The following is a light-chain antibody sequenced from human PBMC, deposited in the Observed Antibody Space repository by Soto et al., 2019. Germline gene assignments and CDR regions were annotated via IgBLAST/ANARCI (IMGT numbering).Light chain of an antibody. CDR3: QQYSNLPPHT. CDR1: QRINDNY. J-gene: IGKJ2*01. Sequence: ETVLTQSPATLSLSPGDRATLSCGASQRINDNYLAWYQQKPGLAPRLLIYDASTRAPGIPDRFSGSGSGADFTLTISRLEPEDFAVYYCQQYSNLPPHTFGQGTKLEIK. V-gene: IGKV3D-20*01. CDR2: DAS.